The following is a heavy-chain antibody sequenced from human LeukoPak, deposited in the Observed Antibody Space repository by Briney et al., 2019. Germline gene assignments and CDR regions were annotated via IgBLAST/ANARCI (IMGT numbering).Heavy chain of an antibody. CDR1: GGSFSGYY. V-gene: IGHV4-34*01. J-gene: IGHJ4*02. CDR2: INHSGST. Sequence: SETLSLTCAVYGGSFSGYYWSWIRQPPGKGLEWIGEINHSGSTNYNPSLKSRVTISVDTSKNQFSLKLSSVTAADTAVYYCARVRPCNWNYVDFDYWGQGTLVTVSS. CDR3: ARVRPCNWNYVDFDY. D-gene: IGHD1-7*01.